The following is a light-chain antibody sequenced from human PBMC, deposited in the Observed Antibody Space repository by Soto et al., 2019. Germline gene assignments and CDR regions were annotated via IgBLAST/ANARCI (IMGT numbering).Light chain of an antibody. CDR1: QRISTY. CDR2: AAS. J-gene: IGKJ1*01. CDR3: QQCYSSPRT. Sequence: EIQMTQSPSTLSAGVGDRVTITCRASQRISTYLNWYQQKPGKAPTLLIYAASSLQSGVPSRFSGGGSGTDFTLTINTLQPEDFATYFCQQCYSSPRTFGQGTKVEIK. V-gene: IGKV1-39*01.